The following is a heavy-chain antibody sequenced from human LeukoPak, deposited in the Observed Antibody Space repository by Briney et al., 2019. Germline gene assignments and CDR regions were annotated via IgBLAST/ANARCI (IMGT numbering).Heavy chain of an antibody. D-gene: IGHD3-3*01. CDR3: ARLGSYDFWSGYPSGFDY. Sequence: GESLKISCKGSGYSFTSYWIGWVRQMPGKGVEWRGIIYPGDSDTRYSPSFKGEVTISAEKSISTAYLQWSSLKAPDTAMYYCARLGSYDFWSGYPSGFDYWGQGTLVTVSS. J-gene: IGHJ4*02. V-gene: IGHV5-51*01. CDR1: GYSFTSYW. CDR2: IYPGDSDT.